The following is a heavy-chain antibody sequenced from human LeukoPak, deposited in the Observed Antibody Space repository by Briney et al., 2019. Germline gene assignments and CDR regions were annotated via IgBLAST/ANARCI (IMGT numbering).Heavy chain of an antibody. CDR2: INHSGST. CDR1: GGSFSDYY. Sequence: SETLSLTCTVYGGSFSDYYWSWIRQPPGKGLEWIGEINHSGSTNYNPSLKSRVTISVDTSKTQFSLKLSSVTAADTAVYYCARVAFYYDSGSYFDYWGQGALVSVSS. D-gene: IGHD3-10*01. V-gene: IGHV4-34*01. J-gene: IGHJ4*02. CDR3: ARVAFYYDSGSYFDY.